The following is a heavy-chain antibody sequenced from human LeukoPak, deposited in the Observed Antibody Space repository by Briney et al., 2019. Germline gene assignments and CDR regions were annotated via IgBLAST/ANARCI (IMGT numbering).Heavy chain of an antibody. Sequence: SETLSLTCTVSGGSISSYYWSWIRQPAGRGLEWIGRIYTSGSTNYNPSLKSRVTMSVDTSKNQFSLKLSSVTAADTAVYYCARDLDYYDSSGYYLSYFDYWGQGTLVTVSS. J-gene: IGHJ4*02. V-gene: IGHV4-4*07. CDR1: GGSISSYY. CDR3: ARDLDYYDSSGYYLSYFDY. D-gene: IGHD3-22*01. CDR2: IYTSGST.